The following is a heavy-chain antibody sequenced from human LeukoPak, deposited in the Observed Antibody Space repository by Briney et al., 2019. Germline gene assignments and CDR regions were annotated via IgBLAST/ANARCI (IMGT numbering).Heavy chain of an antibody. CDR1: GFTFSSYG. Sequence: GGSLRLSCAASGFTFSSYGMHWVRQAPGKGLEWVAVISYDGSNKYYADSVKGRFTISRDNSKNTLYLQMNSLRAEDTAVYYCANPRWGRGAFDIWGQGTMVTVSS. D-gene: IGHD5-24*01. J-gene: IGHJ3*02. CDR3: ANPRWGRGAFDI. V-gene: IGHV3-30*18. CDR2: ISYDGSNK.